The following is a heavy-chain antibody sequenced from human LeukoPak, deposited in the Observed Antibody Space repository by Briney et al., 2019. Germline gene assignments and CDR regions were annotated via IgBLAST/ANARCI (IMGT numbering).Heavy chain of an antibody. V-gene: IGHV3-33*06. CDR2: IWYDGSNK. Sequence: PGGSLRLSCAASGLIFSSYGMHWVRQAPGKGLEWVAVIWYDGSNKYYADSVKGRFTISRDNSKNTLYLQMNSLRAEDTAVYYCAKVASIAVAADAFDIWGQGTMVTVSS. CDR1: GLIFSSYG. J-gene: IGHJ3*02. CDR3: AKVASIAVAADAFDI. D-gene: IGHD6-19*01.